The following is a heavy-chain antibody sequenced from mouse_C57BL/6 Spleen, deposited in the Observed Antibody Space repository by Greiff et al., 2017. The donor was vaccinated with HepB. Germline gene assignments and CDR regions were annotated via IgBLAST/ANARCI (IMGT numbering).Heavy chain of an antibody. J-gene: IGHJ3*01. CDR3: ARRELRLPAWFAY. D-gene: IGHD3-2*02. CDR2: FHPYNDDT. V-gene: IGHV1-47*01. Sequence: VQLKESGAELVKPGASVKMSCKASGYTFTTYPIEWMKQNHGKSLEWIGNFHPYNDDTKYNEKFKGKATLTVEKSSSTVYLELSRLTSDDSAVYYCARRELRLPAWFAYWGQGTLVTVSA. CDR1: GYTFTTYP.